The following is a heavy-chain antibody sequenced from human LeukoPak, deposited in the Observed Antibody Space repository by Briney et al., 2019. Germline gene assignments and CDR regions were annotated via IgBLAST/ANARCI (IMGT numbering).Heavy chain of an antibody. D-gene: IGHD5-12*01. J-gene: IGHJ5*02. CDR2: IYYSGST. CDR1: GGSISSSRYY. CDR3: ARGRGYSGYDAVGWFDP. V-gene: IGHV4-39*01. Sequence: SETLSLTCTVSGGSISSSRYYWGWIRQPPGKGLEWIGSIYYSGSTYYNPSLKSRVTISVDTSKNQFSLKLSSVTAADTAVYYCARGRGYSGYDAVGWFDPWGQGTLVTVSS.